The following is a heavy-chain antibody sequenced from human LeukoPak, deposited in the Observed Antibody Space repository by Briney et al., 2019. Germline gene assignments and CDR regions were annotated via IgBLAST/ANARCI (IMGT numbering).Heavy chain of an antibody. Sequence: GGSLRLSCAASGFTFSSYEMNWVRQAPGKGLEGVSYISSSGSTIYYADPVKGRFTISRDNAKNSLYLQMNSLRAEDTAVYYCARDGGDSDAFDIWGQGTMVTVSS. D-gene: IGHD2-21*02. CDR3: ARDGGDSDAFDI. V-gene: IGHV3-48*03. J-gene: IGHJ3*02. CDR1: GFTFSSYE. CDR2: ISSSGSTI.